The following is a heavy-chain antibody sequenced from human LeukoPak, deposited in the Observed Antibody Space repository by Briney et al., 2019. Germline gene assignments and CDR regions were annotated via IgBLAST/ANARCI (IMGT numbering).Heavy chain of an antibody. CDR2: IYYSGST. Sequence: KTSETLSLTCTVSGGSISSYYWSWIRQPPGKGLEWIGYIYYSGSTNYNPSLKSRVTISVDTSKNQFSLKLSPVTAADTAVYYCARLFGSSWFGELPSPSYYYYYMDVWGKGTTVTVSS. CDR1: GGSISSYY. J-gene: IGHJ6*03. D-gene: IGHD3-10*01. V-gene: IGHV4-59*08. CDR3: ARLFGSSWFGELPSPSYYYYYMDV.